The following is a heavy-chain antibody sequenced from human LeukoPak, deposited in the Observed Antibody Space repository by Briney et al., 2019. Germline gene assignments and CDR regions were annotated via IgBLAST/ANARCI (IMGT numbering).Heavy chain of an antibody. CDR2: MSDDGSEK. Sequence: PGGSLRLSCTASGFTLSRFAMHWVRQAPGKGLEWLGHMSDDGSEKHYVDSVRGRFTISRDPSKNTLYLEMTSLRTEDTAVYYCAREADSGYYRTVDYWGQGTTVTVSS. CDR3: AREADSGYYRTVDY. V-gene: IGHV3-30-3*01. CDR1: GFTLSRFA. J-gene: IGHJ4*02. D-gene: IGHD2-15*01.